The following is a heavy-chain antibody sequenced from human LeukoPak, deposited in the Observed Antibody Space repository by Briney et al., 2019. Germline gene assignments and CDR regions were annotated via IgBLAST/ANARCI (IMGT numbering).Heavy chain of an antibody. CDR1: GFTFSDHY. CDR2: ISGSGGST. J-gene: IGHJ4*02. D-gene: IGHD3-10*01. CDR3: AKETDYYGSGSYFDY. Sequence: PGGSLRLSCAASGFTFSDHYMSWVRQAPGEGLEWVSAISGSGGSTYYADSVKGRFTISRDNSKNTLYLQMNSLRAEDTAVYYCAKETDYYGSGSYFDYWGQGTLVTVSS. V-gene: IGHV3-23*01.